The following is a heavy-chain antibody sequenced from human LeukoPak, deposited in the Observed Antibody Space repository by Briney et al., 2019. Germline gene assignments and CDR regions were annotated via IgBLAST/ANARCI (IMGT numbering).Heavy chain of an antibody. CDR3: ARDRPYTGGWRGFDY. Sequence: SVKVSCKASGGTFSRYAIGWVRQAPGQGLEWMGGIIPMFGIANYAQKFQGRVTITADESTSTAYMELSSLRSEDTAVYYCARDRPYTGGWRGFDYWGQGTLVTVSS. D-gene: IGHD6-19*01. CDR1: GGTFSRYA. CDR2: IIPMFGIA. V-gene: IGHV1-69*13. J-gene: IGHJ4*02.